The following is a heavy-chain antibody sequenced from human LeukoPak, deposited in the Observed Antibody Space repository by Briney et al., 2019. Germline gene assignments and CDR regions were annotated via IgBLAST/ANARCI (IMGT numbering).Heavy chain of an antibody. CDR2: ISGSGGST. V-gene: IGHV3-23*01. J-gene: IGHJ2*01. D-gene: IGHD2-21*01. CDR1: GFTFFSYP. CDR3: ARDGEPRLDWYFDL. Sequence: GGSLRLSCAAFGFTFFSYPMNWVRQAPGKGLEWVSAISGSGGSTYYADSVKGRLTISRDNPKHTLYLQMNSLRAEDTAVYYCARDGEPRLDWYFDLWGRGTLVTVSS.